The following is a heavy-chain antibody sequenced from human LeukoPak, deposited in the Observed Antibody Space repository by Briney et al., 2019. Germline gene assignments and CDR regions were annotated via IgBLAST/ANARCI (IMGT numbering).Heavy chain of an antibody. Sequence: SETLSLTCTVSGGSISSYYWSWIRQPPGKGLEWIGYIYYSGSTNYNPSLKSRVTISVDTSKNQFSLKLSSVTAADTAVYYCARVGYSSGTRPWGQGTLVTVSS. J-gene: IGHJ5*02. CDR3: ARVGYSSGTRP. CDR2: IYYSGST. V-gene: IGHV4-59*01. CDR1: GGSISSYY. D-gene: IGHD6-19*01.